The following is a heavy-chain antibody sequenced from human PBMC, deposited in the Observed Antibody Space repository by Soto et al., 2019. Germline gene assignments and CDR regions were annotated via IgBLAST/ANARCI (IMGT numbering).Heavy chain of an antibody. V-gene: IGHV3-33*01. CDR1: GFTFSSYG. CDR2: IWYDGSNK. CDR3: ARSIPAGPLDY. Sequence: WGSLRLSCAASGFTFSSYGVHWVRQAPGKGLEWVAVIWYDGSNKYYADSVKGRFTISRDNSKNTLYLQMNSLRAEDTAVYYCARSIPAGPLDYWGQGTLVTVSS. D-gene: IGHD2-2*01. J-gene: IGHJ4*02.